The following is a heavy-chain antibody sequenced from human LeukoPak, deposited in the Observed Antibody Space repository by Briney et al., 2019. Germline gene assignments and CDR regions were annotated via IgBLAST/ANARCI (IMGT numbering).Heavy chain of an antibody. CDR3: ARVHRGGIPGP. CDR2: INPNSGGT. D-gene: IGHD2-2*02. J-gene: IGHJ4*02. Sequence: ASVRVSCKTTGYVFSTYSLHWVRQAPGQGLEWMGWINPNSGGTNYAQKFQGRVTMTRDTSISTAYMELSRLRSDDTAVYYCARVHRGGIPGPWGQGTLVTVSS. V-gene: IGHV1-2*02. CDR1: GYVFSTYS.